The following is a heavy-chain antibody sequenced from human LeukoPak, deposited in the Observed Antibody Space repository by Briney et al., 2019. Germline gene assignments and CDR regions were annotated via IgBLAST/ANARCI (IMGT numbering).Heavy chain of an antibody. CDR1: VFTFTIYG. CDR2: LWYDGSNK. D-gene: IGHD3-22*01. V-gene: IGHV3-33*01. CDR3: ARTYYDSSGYYYWGNAFDI. Sequence: GGSLRLSCALSVFTFTIYGLHCGRGAPGPGGEGVAVLWYDGSNKYYTDSVRGRVTISRDNSKNTLCLQMNSLRAEDTAVYYCARTYYDSSGYYYWGNAFDIWSQATMVTVSS. J-gene: IGHJ3*02.